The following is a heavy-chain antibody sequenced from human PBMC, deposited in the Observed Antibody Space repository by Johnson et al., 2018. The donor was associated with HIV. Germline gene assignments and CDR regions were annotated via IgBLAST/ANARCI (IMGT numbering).Heavy chain of an antibody. CDR1: GFTFSSYA. Sequence: QVQLVESGGGLVKPGGSLRLSCAASGFTFSSYAMHWVRQAPGKGLEWVAVISYDGSNKYYADSVKGRFTISRDNSKNTLYVQMNSLRAEDTAVYYCARDGEWELEDAFDIWGQGTMVTVSS. D-gene: IGHD1-26*01. J-gene: IGHJ3*02. CDR3: ARDGEWELEDAFDI. CDR2: ISYDGSNK. V-gene: IGHV3-30*04.